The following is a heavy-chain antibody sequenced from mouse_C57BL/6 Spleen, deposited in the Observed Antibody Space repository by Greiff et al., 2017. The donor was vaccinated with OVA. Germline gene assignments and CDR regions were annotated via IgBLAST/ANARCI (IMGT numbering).Heavy chain of an antibody. J-gene: IGHJ3*01. D-gene: IGHD2-4*01. CDR3: ARGGGQSYDYDERFAY. Sequence: DVQLQESGPGMVKPSQSLSLTCTVTGYSITSGYVWHWIRHFPGNQLEWLGYISYSGSTNYNPSLKSRISITHDTSKNHFFLKLNSVTTEDTATYYCARGGGQSYDYDERFAYWGQGTLVTVSA. CDR2: ISYSGST. CDR1: GYSITSGYV. V-gene: IGHV3-1*01.